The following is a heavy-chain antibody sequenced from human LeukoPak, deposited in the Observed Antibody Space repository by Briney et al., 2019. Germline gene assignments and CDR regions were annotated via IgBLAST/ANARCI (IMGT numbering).Heavy chain of an antibody. CDR1: GGSITPYY. CDR3: TRQLANYFDY. V-gene: IGHV4-59*08. CDR2: INYRGST. Sequence: SETLSLTCTVSGGSITPYYWSWIRQPPGNGLEWIGYINYRGSTKYNPPLKGRVTISADTSKNQFSLQLSSVTAADTALYYCTRQLANYFDYWGQGALVTVSS. J-gene: IGHJ4*02.